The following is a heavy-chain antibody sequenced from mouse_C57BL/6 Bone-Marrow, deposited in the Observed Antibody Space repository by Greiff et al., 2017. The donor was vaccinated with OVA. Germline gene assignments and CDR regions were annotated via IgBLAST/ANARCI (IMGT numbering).Heavy chain of an antibody. CDR2: ISDGGSYT. CDR3: ARAQSVDYYGSSYYFDY. CDR1: GFTFSSYA. D-gene: IGHD1-1*01. V-gene: IGHV5-4*01. Sequence: EVQLVESGGGLVKPGGSLKLSCAASGFTFSSYAMSWVRQTPEKRLEWVATISDGGSYTYYPDNVKGRFTISRDNAKNNLYLQMSNLKSEDTAMYYCARAQSVDYYGSSYYFDYWGQGTTLTVSS. J-gene: IGHJ2*01.